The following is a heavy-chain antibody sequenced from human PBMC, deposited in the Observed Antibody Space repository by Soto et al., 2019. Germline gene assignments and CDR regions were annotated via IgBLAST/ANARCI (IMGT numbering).Heavy chain of an antibody. V-gene: IGHV3-7*03. Sequence: RESLRHWKAASGVPLRRYCMTGFRQAPGTRLEWVANIKQDGSERYYVDSVKGRFTSSRDNAKNSLYLQMNSLRAEDTAVYYFARESGSSYCWTDYYRRDVWGHGT. J-gene: IGHJ6*02. CDR3: ARESGSSYCWTDYYRRDV. D-gene: IGHD6-25*01. CDR2: IKQDGSER. CDR1: GVPLRRYC.